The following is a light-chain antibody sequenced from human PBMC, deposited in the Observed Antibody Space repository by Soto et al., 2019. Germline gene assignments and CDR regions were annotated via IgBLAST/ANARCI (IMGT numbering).Light chain of an antibody. V-gene: IGKV1-33*01. CDR3: LQYYNRPFT. Sequence: IQMTQSPSSLSASVGDRVTITCQASRDIDNYLNWYQQKPGKAPNLLIYDASNLETGVPLRFSGSRSGTHFTLTISSLQPEDIATYYCLQYYNRPFTFGQGTKLEIK. J-gene: IGKJ2*01. CDR2: DAS. CDR1: RDIDNY.